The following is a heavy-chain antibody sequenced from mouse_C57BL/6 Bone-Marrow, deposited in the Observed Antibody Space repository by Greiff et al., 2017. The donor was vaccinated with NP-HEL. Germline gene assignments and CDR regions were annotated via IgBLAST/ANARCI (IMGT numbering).Heavy chain of an antibody. CDR1: GYAFSSSW. Sequence: QVQLQQSGPELVKPGASVKISCKASGYAFSSSWMNWVQQRPGKGLEWIGRIYPGDGDTTYNGKFKGKAKLTADQSSSTAYMQLSSLTSEDSAVYFCARGTTVSSFDYWGQGTTLTVSS. D-gene: IGHD1-1*01. J-gene: IGHJ2*01. CDR3: ARGTTVSSFDY. V-gene: IGHV1-82*01. CDR2: IYPGDGDT.